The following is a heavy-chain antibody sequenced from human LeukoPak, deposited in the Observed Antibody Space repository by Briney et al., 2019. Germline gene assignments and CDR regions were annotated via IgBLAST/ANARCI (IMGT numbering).Heavy chain of an antibody. D-gene: IGHD6-19*01. CDR2: ISWNSGSI. CDR1: GFTFDDYA. V-gene: IGHV3-9*01. Sequence: GGSLRLSCAASGFTFDDYAMHWVRQAPGKGLEWVSGISWNSGSIGYADSVKGRFTISRDNTKNSLYLQMNSLRAEDTALYYCARAAGYSSGWYSPWGQGTLVTVSS. J-gene: IGHJ5*02. CDR3: ARAAGYSSGWYSP.